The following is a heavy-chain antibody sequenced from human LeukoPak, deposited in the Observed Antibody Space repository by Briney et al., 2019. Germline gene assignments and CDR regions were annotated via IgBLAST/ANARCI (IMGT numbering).Heavy chain of an antibody. D-gene: IGHD1-26*01. Sequence: GGSLRLSCAASGFTFSNAWMSWVRQAPGKGLEWVGRIKSKTNGGTTDYAAPVKGRFTISRDDSKNTLYLQMNSQKTEDTAVYYCTTDRRYSGSSLISDYWGQGTLVTVSS. J-gene: IGHJ4*02. CDR1: GFTFSNAW. CDR3: TTDRRYSGSSLISDY. V-gene: IGHV3-15*01. CDR2: IKSKTNGGTT.